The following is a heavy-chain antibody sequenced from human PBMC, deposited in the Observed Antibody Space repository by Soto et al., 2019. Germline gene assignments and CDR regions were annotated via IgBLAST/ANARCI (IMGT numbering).Heavy chain of an antibody. J-gene: IGHJ4*02. CDR2: INPSGGST. Sequence: ASVKVSCKASGYTFTSYYIHWVRQAPGQGLEWVGVINPSGGSTNYAQKFQGRVTMTRDTSTRTVYMELSSLRSEGTAVYYCAREGGYSGNYFDYWGQGTLVTVS. D-gene: IGHD5-12*01. CDR3: AREGGYSGNYFDY. CDR1: GYTFTSYY. V-gene: IGHV1-46*03.